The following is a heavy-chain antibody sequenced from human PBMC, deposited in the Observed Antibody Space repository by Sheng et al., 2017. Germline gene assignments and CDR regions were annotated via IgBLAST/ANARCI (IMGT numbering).Heavy chain of an antibody. D-gene: IGHD5-18*01. Sequence: EVQLVESGGGLVQPGRSLRLSCAASGFTFDDYAMHWVRQAPGKGLEWVSGVNWNSATIGYADSVEGRFTISRDNAKNSLYLHMNSLRDEDTAVYYCARASGWQHLIQVLLDYWGQGTLVTVSS. CDR1: GFTFDDYA. J-gene: IGHJ4*02. V-gene: IGHV3-9*01. CDR2: VNWNSATI. CDR3: ARASGWQHLIQVLLDY.